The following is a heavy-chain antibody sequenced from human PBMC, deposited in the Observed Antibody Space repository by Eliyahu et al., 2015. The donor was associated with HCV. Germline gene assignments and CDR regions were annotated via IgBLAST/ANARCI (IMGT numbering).Heavy chain of an antibody. CDR2: ISGSGGST. D-gene: IGHD3-3*01. CDR1: GFTFSSYA. Sequence: EVQLLESGGGLVQPGGSLRLSCAXSGFTFSSYAMSWVRQAPGKGLEWVSAISGSGGSTYYADSVKGRFTISRDNSKNTLYLQMNSLRAEDTAVYYCAKVYDFWSGYLGWFDPWGQGTLVTVSS. J-gene: IGHJ5*02. CDR3: AKVYDFWSGYLGWFDP. V-gene: IGHV3-23*01.